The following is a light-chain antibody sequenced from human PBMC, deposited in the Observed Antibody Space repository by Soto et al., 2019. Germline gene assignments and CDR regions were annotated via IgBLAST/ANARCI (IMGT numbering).Light chain of an antibody. CDR1: SSNIGSNT. V-gene: IGLV1-44*01. CDR3: AAWDDSLNGHVV. CDR2: SNN. J-gene: IGLJ2*01. Sequence: QAVVTQPPSASGTPGQRVTIPCSGSSSNIGSNTVNWYQQLPGTAPKLLIYSNNQRPSGVPDRFSGSKSGTSASLAISGLQSEDEADYYCAAWDDSLNGHVVFGGGTKLTVL.